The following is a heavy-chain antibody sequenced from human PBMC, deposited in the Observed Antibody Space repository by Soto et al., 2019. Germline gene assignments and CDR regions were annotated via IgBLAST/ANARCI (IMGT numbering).Heavy chain of an antibody. CDR2: IYSGGST. CDR3: ARDLYSSGWYEGV. Sequence: GGSLRLSCAASGFTVSSNYMSWVRQAPGKGLEWVSVIYSGGSTYYADSVKGRFTISRDNSKNTLYLQMNSLRAEDTAVYYCARDLYSSGWYEGVWGQGTTVTVYS. D-gene: IGHD6-13*01. CDR1: GFTVSSNY. J-gene: IGHJ6*02. V-gene: IGHV3-53*01.